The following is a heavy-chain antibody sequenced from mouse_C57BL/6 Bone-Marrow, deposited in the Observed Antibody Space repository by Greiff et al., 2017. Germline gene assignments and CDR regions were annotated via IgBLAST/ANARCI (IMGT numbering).Heavy chain of an antibody. Sequence: EVQLQQSGAELVRPGSSVKMSCKTSGYTFTSYGINWVKQRPGQGLAWIGYIYLGNGYTEYNEKFKGKATLTSDTSSSTAYMQLSSLTSEDSAIYFCAELGLFAYWGQGTLVTVSA. J-gene: IGHJ3*01. CDR2: IYLGNGYT. CDR3: AELGLFAY. V-gene: IGHV1-58*01. D-gene: IGHD3-1*01. CDR1: GYTFTSYG.